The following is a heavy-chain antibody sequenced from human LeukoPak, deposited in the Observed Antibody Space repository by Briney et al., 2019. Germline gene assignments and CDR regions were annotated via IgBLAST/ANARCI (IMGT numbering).Heavy chain of an antibody. D-gene: IGHD2-2*02. V-gene: IGHV3-30*02. CDR3: AKARGVPAAISWFDP. Sequence: GGSLRLSCAASGFTFSSYGMHWVRQAPGKGLEWVAFIRYDGSNKYYADSVKGRFTISRDNSKNTLYLQMNSLRAEDTAVYYCAKARGVPAAISWFDPWGQGTLVTVSS. CDR1: GFTFSSYG. J-gene: IGHJ5*02. CDR2: IRYDGSNK.